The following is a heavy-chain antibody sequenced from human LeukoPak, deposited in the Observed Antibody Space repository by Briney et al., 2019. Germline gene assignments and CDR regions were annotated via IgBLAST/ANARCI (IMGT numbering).Heavy chain of an antibody. CDR3: ARQWGVGYCSSTSCYTGAFDI. Sequence: PSETLSPTCTVSGGSISSSSYYWGWIRQPPGKGLEWIGSIYYSGSTYYNPSLKSRVTISVDTSKNQFSLKLSSVTAADTAVYYCARQWGVGYCSSTSCYTGAFDIWGQGTMVTVSS. J-gene: IGHJ3*02. D-gene: IGHD2-2*02. CDR1: GGSISSSSYY. CDR2: IYYSGST. V-gene: IGHV4-39*01.